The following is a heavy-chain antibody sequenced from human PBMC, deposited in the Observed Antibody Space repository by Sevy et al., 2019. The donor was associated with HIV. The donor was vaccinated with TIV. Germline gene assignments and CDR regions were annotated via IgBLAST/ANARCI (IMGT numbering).Heavy chain of an antibody. Sequence: GGSLRLSCAASGFTFSSYSMNWVRQAPGKGLEWVSSISSSSSYIYYANSVKGRFTISRDNAKNSLYLQMNSLRAEDTAVYYCVSATRRDGYKSRPYYYYGMDVWGQGTTVTVSS. CDR3: VSATRRDGYKSRPYYYYGMDV. D-gene: IGHD5-12*01. J-gene: IGHJ6*02. CDR1: GFTFSSYS. V-gene: IGHV3-21*01. CDR2: ISSSSSYI.